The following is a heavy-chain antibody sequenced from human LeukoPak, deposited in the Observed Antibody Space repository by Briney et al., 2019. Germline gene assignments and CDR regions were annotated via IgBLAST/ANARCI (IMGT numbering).Heavy chain of an antibody. CDR3: AREISMFVNAFDL. D-gene: IGHD3-10*02. Sequence: GGSLRLSCAASGFSCSNSGMHWVRQAPGKGLEWVAVIWYDGSNEYYADAVKGRFIISRDNSKNTVHLQMNSLRVEDTSVYYCAREISMFVNAFDLWGQGTLVAVSS. CDR1: GFSCSNSG. V-gene: IGHV3-33*01. J-gene: IGHJ3*01. CDR2: IWYDGSNE.